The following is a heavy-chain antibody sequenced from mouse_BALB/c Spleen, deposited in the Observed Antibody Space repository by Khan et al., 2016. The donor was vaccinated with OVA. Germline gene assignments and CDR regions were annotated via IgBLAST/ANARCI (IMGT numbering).Heavy chain of an antibody. CDR3: ARDYWFAY. CDR1: GFTFSNYA. J-gene: IGHJ3*01. Sequence: EVELVESGGGLVKPGGSLKLSCAASGFTFSNYAMSWVRQSPEKRLEWVASISSGDSTYYLDSVKGRFTISRDNARNILYLQMSSLRSEDTAMYYCARDYWFAYWGQGILVTVLA. CDR2: ISSGDST. V-gene: IGHV5-6-5*01.